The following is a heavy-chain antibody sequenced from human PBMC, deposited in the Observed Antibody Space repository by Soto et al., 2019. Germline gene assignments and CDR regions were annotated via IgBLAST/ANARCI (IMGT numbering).Heavy chain of an antibody. J-gene: IGHJ4*02. CDR2: IIPIFGTA. Sequence: SVKVSCKASGGTFSSYAISWVRQATGQGLEWMGGIIPIFGTANYAQKFQGRVTITADESTSTAYMELSSLRSEDTAVYYCARRGLYSSSWYYFDYWGQGTLVTV. D-gene: IGHD6-13*01. V-gene: IGHV1-69*13. CDR1: GGTFSSYA. CDR3: ARRGLYSSSWYYFDY.